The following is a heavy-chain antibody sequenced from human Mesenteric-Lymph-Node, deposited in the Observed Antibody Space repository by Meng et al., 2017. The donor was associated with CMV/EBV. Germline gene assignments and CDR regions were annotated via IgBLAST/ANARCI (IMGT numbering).Heavy chain of an antibody. CDR3: AKCSSTSCYNWFDP. V-gene: IGHV3-48*03. CDR2: ISTSSSTI. Sequence: GESLKISCVASGFTSSSYEMSGVRQAPGKGLEWVAYISTSSSTIYCADSVKGRFTISRDNAKNSLYLQMNSLSAEDTAVYYCAKCSSTSCYNWFDPWGQGTLVTVSS. D-gene: IGHD2-2*01. J-gene: IGHJ5*02. CDR1: GFTSSSYE.